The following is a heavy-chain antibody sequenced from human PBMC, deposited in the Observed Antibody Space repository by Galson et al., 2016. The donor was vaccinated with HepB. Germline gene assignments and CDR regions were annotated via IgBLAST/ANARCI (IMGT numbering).Heavy chain of an antibody. CDR2: IKEDGSDK. J-gene: IGHJ3*02. CDR3: ARDADYQNTNAHYDVFDI. V-gene: IGHV3-7*05. CDR1: GFTFSSSY. D-gene: IGHD2-8*01. Sequence: SLRLSCAGSGFTFSSSYMDWVRQAPGEGLEWVSKIKEDGSDKFYVDSVKGRYTISRANAKNSLYLQMNSLRAEDTAVYYCARDADYQNTNAHYDVFDIWGQGTMVTVSS.